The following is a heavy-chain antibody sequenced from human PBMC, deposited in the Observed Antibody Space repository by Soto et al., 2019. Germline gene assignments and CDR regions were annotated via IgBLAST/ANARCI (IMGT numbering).Heavy chain of an antibody. J-gene: IGHJ4*02. CDR2: ISSGGSYI. CDR1: GFTFTDFK. V-gene: IGHV3-21*01. Sequence: GGSLRLSCAASGFTFTDFKMIWVRQAPGKGLEWVSFISSGGSYIYYADSVKGRFTISRDNSKNSLYLQMNSLRAEDTAVYYCARGHDYWGQGTLVTVSS. CDR3: ARGHDY.